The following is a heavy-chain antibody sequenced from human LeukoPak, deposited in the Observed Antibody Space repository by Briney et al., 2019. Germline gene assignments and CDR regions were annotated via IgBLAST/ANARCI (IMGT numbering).Heavy chain of an antibody. CDR3: ARDLDYGGYSNFDY. CDR1: GFTFSSYW. CDR2: IKSDGSSI. V-gene: IGHV3-74*01. D-gene: IGHD4-23*01. Sequence: GGSLRLSCVASGFTFSSYWMHWVRQAPGKGLVWVSRIKSDGSSIRYADSVKGRFTISRDNAKNTLYLQMNSLRAEDTAVYYCARDLDYGGYSNFDYWGQGTLVTVSS. J-gene: IGHJ4*02.